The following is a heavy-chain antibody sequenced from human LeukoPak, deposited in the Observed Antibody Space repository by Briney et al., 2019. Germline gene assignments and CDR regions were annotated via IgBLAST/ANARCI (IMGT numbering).Heavy chain of an antibody. D-gene: IGHD3-3*01. CDR2: IIPIFGTA. J-gene: IGHJ6*03. CDR1: GGTFSSYA. CDR3: AREVVWSGYYSYYYYCMDV. V-gene: IGHV1-69*01. Sequence: SVKVSCKASGGTFSSYAISWVRQAPGQGLEWMGGIIPIFGTANYAQKFQGRVTITADESTSTAYMELSSLRSEDTAVYYCAREVVWSGYYSYYYYCMDVWGKGTTVTVSS.